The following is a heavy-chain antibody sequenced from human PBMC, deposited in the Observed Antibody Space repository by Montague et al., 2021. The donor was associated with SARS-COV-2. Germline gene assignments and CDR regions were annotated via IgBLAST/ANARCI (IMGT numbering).Heavy chain of an antibody. D-gene: IGHD1-26*01. CDR1: GGSISSGTW. CDR2: ISHSGDT. CDR3: ARLSSDIGGYFWFDP. J-gene: IGHJ5*02. V-gene: IGHV4-4*02. Sequence: SETLSLTCAVSGGSISSGTWWTWVRQPPGEGLEWIGEISHSGDTNYNPSLKSRVTISVDKSKNQFSLNLNSVTAADTAVYYCARLSSDIGGYFWFDPWGQGTLVSVSS.